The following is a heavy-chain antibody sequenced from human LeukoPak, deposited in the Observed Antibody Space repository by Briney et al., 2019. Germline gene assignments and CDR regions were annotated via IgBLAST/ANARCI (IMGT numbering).Heavy chain of an antibody. CDR1: GGSVSSGSCY. Sequence: PSETLSLTCTVSGGSVSSGSCYWSWIRQPPGKGLEWIGYIYYSGSTTYNPSLKSRVTISVDTSKNQLSLKVSSVTAADTAVYYCARVRGGNLIDYWGQGTLVTVSS. D-gene: IGHD4-23*01. CDR3: ARVRGGNLIDY. V-gene: IGHV4-61*01. J-gene: IGHJ4*02. CDR2: IYYSGST.